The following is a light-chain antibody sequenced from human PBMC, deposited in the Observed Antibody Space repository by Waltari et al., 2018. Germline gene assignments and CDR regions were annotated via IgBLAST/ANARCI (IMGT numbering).Light chain of an antibody. J-gene: IGKJ1*01. CDR3: QQRSNWTPT. CDR1: QSVSSY. Sequence: EIVLTQSPATLSLSPGERATLSCRPSQSVSSYLAWYQQNPGQAPRLLIYDASNRATGIPARCSGSGSGTDFTLTISSLEPEDFAVYYCQQRSNWTPTFGQGTKVEIK. CDR2: DAS. V-gene: IGKV3-11*01.